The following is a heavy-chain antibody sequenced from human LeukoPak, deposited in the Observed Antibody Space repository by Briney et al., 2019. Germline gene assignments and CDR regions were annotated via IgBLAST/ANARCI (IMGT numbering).Heavy chain of an antibody. CDR1: GYTFTSYY. CDR3: ARGPSITMVRGGQWYYYMDV. J-gene: IGHJ6*03. CDR2: INPCGGST. D-gene: IGHD3-10*01. Sequence: ASVKVSCKASGYTFTSYYMHWVRQARGQGLEWMGIINPCGGSTNYAQKFQGRVTMTRDTSTNTVYMELSSLRSEDTAVYYCARGPSITMVRGGQWYYYMDVWGKGTTVTISS. V-gene: IGHV1-46*01.